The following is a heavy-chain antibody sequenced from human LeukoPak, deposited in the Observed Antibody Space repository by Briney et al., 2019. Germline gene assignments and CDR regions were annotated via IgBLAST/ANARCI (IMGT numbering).Heavy chain of an antibody. CDR3: ARLHPYYYYMDV. V-gene: IGHV1-69*05. J-gene: IGHJ6*03. CDR2: IIPIFGTA. Sequence: SVNVSCKASGGTFSSYAISWVRQAPGQGLEWMGRIIPIFGTANYAQKFQGRVTITTDESTSTAYMELSSLRSEDTAVYYCARLHPYYYYMDVWGKGTTVTVSS. D-gene: IGHD4-11*01. CDR1: GGTFSSYA.